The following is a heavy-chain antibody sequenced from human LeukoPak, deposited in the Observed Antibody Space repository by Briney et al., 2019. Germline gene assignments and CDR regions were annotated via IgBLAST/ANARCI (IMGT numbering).Heavy chain of an antibody. V-gene: IGHV3-23*01. CDR1: GFTFSSCA. CDR2: ISAQDDTT. CDR3: ARGLGGYSSGWRNIIPNWFDP. Sequence: TGGSLRLSCAASGFTFSSCAMNWVRQAPGKGLEWVSSISAQDDTTFYAVSVKGRFTISRDNAKNSLYLQMNSLRAEDTAVYYCARGLGGYSSGWRNIIPNWFDPWGQGTLVTVSS. D-gene: IGHD6-19*01. J-gene: IGHJ5*02.